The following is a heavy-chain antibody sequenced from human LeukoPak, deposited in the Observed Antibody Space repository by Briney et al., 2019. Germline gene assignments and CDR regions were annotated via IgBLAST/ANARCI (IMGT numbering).Heavy chain of an antibody. D-gene: IGHD3-22*01. J-gene: IGHJ4*02. CDR3: ARGQTYYYDSSGYYRTDYFDY. V-gene: IGHV1-69*04. Sequence: ASVKVSCKASGGTFSSYAISWVRQAPGQGLEWMGRIILILGIANYAQKFQGRVTITADKSTSTAYMELSSLRSEDTAVYYCARGQTYYYDSSGYYRTDYFDYWGQGTLVTVSS. CDR2: IILILGIA. CDR1: GGTFSSYA.